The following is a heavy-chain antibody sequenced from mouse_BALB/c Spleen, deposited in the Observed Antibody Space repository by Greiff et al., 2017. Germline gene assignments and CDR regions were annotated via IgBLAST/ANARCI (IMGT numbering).Heavy chain of an antibody. CDR3: ARWGDGSYWYFDV. V-gene: IGHV1-9*01. CDR2: ILPGSGST. J-gene: IGHJ1*01. Sequence: VQLQQSGAELMKPGASVKISCKATGYTFSSYWIEWVKQRPGHGLEWIGEILPGSGSTNYNEKFKGKATFTAATSSNTAYMQLSSLTSEDSAVYYCARWGDGSYWYFDVWGAGTTVTVSS. D-gene: IGHD2-3*01. CDR1: GYTFSSYW.